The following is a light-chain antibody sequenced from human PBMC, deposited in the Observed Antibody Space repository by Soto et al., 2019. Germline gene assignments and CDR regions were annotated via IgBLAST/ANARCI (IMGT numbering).Light chain of an antibody. J-gene: IGLJ3*02. V-gene: IGLV2-14*01. CDR3: TSYTSRSTWV. Sequence: QSVLSQSASVSGSPGQSITLSCTGTSSGVGGYNYVSWYQQHPGKAPKLMIYEVSNRPSGVSNRFSGSKSGNTASLTISGLQAEDEADYYCTSYTSRSTWVFGGGTKVTVL. CDR2: EVS. CDR1: SSGVGGYNY.